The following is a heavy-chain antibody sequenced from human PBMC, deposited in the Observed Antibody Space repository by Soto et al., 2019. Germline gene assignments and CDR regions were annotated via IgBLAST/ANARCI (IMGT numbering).Heavy chain of an antibody. V-gene: IGHV1-18*01. CDR1: GYTFTSYT. J-gene: IGHJ4*02. CDR2: IGPSSGNT. Sequence: ASVKVSCKASGYTFTSYTVSWVRQAPGQGLEWVGWIGPSSGNTDSARNLQGRVTMTTDTSTSTAYMELRSLRSYDTAVYYCARDTGNFFDYWGQGTLVTVSS. CDR3: ARDTGNFFDY.